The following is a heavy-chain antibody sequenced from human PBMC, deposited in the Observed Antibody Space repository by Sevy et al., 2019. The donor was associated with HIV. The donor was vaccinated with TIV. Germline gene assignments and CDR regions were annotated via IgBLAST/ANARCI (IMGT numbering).Heavy chain of an antibody. Sequence: GGSLILSCTASGFTFTDYAMNWVRQSPGKGLEWVAFFKRKADGGTLDHAASVKGRFTISRDDSKNIAYLQMNDLKTEDTGVYYCTRLKGAQSVFDYWGQGALVTVSS. J-gene: IGHJ4*02. CDR3: TRLKGAQSVFDY. CDR1: GFTFTDYA. V-gene: IGHV3-49*04. D-gene: IGHD1-26*01. CDR2: FKRKADGGTL.